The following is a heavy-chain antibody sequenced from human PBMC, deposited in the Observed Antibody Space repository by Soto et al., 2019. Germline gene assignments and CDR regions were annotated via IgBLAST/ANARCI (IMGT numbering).Heavy chain of an antibody. D-gene: IGHD6-19*01. CDR2: IYPGDSDT. CDR1: GYSFTSYW. CDR3: ARGFSSVSMDA. Sequence: PGESLKISCKGSGYSFTSYWIGWVRQMPGKGLEWMGIIYPGDSDTRYSPSFQGQVTISADKSISTAYLQWSSLKVASVTAADTAGYYCARGFSSVSMDAWGQGTTVTVSS. V-gene: IGHV5-51*01. J-gene: IGHJ6*02.